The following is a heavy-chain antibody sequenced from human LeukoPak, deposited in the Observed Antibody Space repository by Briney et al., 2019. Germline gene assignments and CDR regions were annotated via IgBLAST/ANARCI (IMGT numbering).Heavy chain of an antibody. D-gene: IGHD3-10*01. CDR1: GFTFSNHG. CDR2: ISPSGDIT. V-gene: IGHV3-23*01. CDR3: AKDDAWLRFGE. Sequence: GGSLRLSCAASGFTFSNHGMNWVRQAPGKGLEWVSGISPSGDITYYADSVKGRFTISRDNSKNTLYLEVISMTAEDTAVYYCAKDDAWLRFGEWSQGTLVTVSS. J-gene: IGHJ4*02.